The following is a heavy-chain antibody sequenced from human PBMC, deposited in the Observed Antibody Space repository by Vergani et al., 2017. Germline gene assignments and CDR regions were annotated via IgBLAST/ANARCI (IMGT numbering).Heavy chain of an antibody. CDR1: GYIFSNFW. CDR2: IYTGDSEV. J-gene: IGHJ3*01. CDR3: ASGGHGSENGGALQL. V-gene: IGHV5-51*01. Sequence: EKQLVQSGSETNKPGESLKISCQAFGYIFSNFWIGWVSQRPGRGREWKGIIYTGDSEVKPNPTVRGQVIFSVDTSVNTAYLQWRSLQASDTATYFCASGGHGSENGGALQLWGQGTNITVSS. D-gene: IGHD3-10*01.